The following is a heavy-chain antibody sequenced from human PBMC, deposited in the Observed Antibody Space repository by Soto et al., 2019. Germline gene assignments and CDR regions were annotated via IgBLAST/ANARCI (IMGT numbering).Heavy chain of an antibody. CDR3: EGEVGATVLQF. D-gene: IGHD1-26*01. J-gene: IGHJ4*02. CDR1: GGNFNNYG. Sequence: QVQLVQSGTEARKPGSSVKVSCETSGGNFNNYGFNWVRQVPGQRLEWMGGIIPMFGIVKVGQIFQPRVARTADHTTGKAYMELTRLRPEDTLVYYCEGEVGATVLQFWGQGPLVIVSS. V-gene: IGHV1-69*12. CDR2: IIPMFGIV.